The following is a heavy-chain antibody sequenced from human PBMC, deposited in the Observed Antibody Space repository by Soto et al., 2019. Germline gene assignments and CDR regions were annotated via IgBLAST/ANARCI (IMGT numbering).Heavy chain of an antibody. D-gene: IGHD6-13*01. V-gene: IGHV4-61*01. CDR2: IYYSGST. CDR3: ARDLAAAGTYGMDV. J-gene: IGHJ6*02. CDR1: GGSVSSGSYY. Sequence: PSETLSLTCTVSGGSVSSGSYYWSWIRQPPGKGLEWIGYIYYSGSTNYNPSLKSRVTISVDTSKNQFSLKLSSVTAADTAVYYCARDLAAAGTYGMDVWGQGTTVTFSS.